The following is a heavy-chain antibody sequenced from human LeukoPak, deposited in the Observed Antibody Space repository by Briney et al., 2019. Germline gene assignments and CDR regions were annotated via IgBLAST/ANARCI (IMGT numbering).Heavy chain of an antibody. J-gene: IGHJ5*02. CDR3: ARGMRYCSSTSCYQKGYNWFDP. Sequence: ASVKVSCKASGYTFTGYYMHWVRQAPGQGLEWMGWINPNSGGTNYAQKFQGRVTMTRDTSISTAYMELSRLRSDDTAVYYCARGMRYCSSTSCYQKGYNWFDPWGQGTLVTVSS. V-gene: IGHV1-2*02. CDR2: INPNSGGT. D-gene: IGHD2-2*01. CDR1: GYTFTGYY.